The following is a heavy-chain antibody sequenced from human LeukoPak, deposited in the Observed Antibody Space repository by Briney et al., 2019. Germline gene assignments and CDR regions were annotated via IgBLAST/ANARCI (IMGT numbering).Heavy chain of an antibody. J-gene: IGHJ5*02. D-gene: IGHD1-26*01. CDR2: ISGSGDGANT. Sequence: GGSLRLSCAASGFTFSSNGMSWVRQAPGKGLEWVSGISGSGDGANTYYADSVKGRFTISRDIFKNTLYLQMNSLRAEDTAVYYCTKDFEGSFDPWGQGTLVTVSS. V-gene: IGHV3-23*01. CDR3: TKDFEGSFDP. CDR1: GFTFSSNG.